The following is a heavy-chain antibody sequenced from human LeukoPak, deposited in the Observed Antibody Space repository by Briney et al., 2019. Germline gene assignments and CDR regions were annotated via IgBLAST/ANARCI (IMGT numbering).Heavy chain of an antibody. CDR3: ARVQYSYGRY. CDR2: INPNSGGT. V-gene: IGHV1-2*02. CDR1: GYTFTGYY. D-gene: IGHD5-18*01. Sequence: EASVKLSCKASGYTFTGYYMHWVRQAPGQGLEWMGWINPNSGGTNYAQKFQGRVTMTRDTSISTAYMELSRLRSDDTAVYYCARVQYSYGRYWGQGTLVTVSS. J-gene: IGHJ4*02.